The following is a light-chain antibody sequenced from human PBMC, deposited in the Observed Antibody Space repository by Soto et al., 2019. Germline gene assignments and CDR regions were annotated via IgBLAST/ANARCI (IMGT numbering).Light chain of an antibody. CDR2: EGS. Sequence: QSALTQPASVSGSPGQSITISCTGTSSDVGSSNLVSWYQQHPGKAPKLMMYEGSKRPSGVSDRFSGSKNGNTAALTISGLQAEDEGDYYCCSYAGSSTWVVGGGTKLTVL. CDR1: SSDVGSSNL. CDR3: CSYAGSSTWV. J-gene: IGLJ3*02. V-gene: IGLV2-23*01.